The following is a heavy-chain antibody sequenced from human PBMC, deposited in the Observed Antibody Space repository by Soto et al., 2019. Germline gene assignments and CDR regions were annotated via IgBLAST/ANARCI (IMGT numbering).Heavy chain of an antibody. V-gene: IGHV4-39*01. D-gene: IGHD2-8*01. CDR3: ARHEGNGNVWPLDY. Sequence: SETLSLTCTVSGDSIGTTHSYWAWIRQSPGKGLEWIGNIHYSGSTYYMPSLRSRVTLSVDTSKNQFSLRLTSVTAEDTAVYYCARHEGNGNVWPLDYWGQGILVTVSA. CDR1: GDSIGTTHSY. CDR2: IHYSGST. J-gene: IGHJ4*02.